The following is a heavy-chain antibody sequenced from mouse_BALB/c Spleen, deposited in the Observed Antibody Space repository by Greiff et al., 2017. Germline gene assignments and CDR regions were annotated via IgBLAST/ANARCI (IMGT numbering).Heavy chain of an antibody. CDR2: ISSGSSTI. V-gene: IGHV5-17*02. CDR1: GFSFSSFG. J-gene: IGHJ4*01. Sequence: EVPLVESGGGLVPPGGSRSLSCAVSGFSFSSFGMHWVRQAPEKGLEWVAYISSGSSTIYYADTVKGRFTISRDNPKNTLFLQMTSLRSEDTAMYYCARYGNLRGYAMDYWGQGTSVTVSS. D-gene: IGHD2-1*01. CDR3: ARYGNLRGYAMDY.